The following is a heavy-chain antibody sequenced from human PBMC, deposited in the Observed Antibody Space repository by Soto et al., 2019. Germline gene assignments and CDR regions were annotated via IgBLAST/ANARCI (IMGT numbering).Heavy chain of an antibody. Sequence: SETLSLTCSVSGGSVYDFYWNWLRQTPGKGLEWIGDIYNNGRTNYNPSLKNRVTISIDTSKNQFSLHLSSVTTADTAMYFCARGHGIYVRFDSWGQGTLVTVSS. CDR1: GGSVYDFY. D-gene: IGHD3-10*02. J-gene: IGHJ4*02. CDR2: IYNNGRT. V-gene: IGHV4-59*02. CDR3: ARGHGIYVRFDS.